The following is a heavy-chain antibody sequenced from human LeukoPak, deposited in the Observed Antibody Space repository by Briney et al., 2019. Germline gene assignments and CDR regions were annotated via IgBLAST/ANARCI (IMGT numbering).Heavy chain of an antibody. CDR3: ARGYYGSATAAPTN. V-gene: IGHV4-30-4*08. Sequence: SGTLSLTCTVSGGSISSGDYYWSWIRQPPGKGLEWIGYIYYSGSTYYNPSLKSRVTISVDTSKNQFSLKLSSVTAADTAVYYCARGYYGSATAAPTNWGQGTLVTVSS. D-gene: IGHD3-10*01. CDR2: IYYSGST. J-gene: IGHJ4*02. CDR1: GGSISSGDYY.